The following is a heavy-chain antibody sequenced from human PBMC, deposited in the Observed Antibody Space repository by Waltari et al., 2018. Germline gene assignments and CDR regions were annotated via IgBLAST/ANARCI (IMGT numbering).Heavy chain of an antibody. CDR2: INHSGST. CDR3: ARTTVVVPAAWVY. V-gene: IGHV4-34*01. CDR1: GSFSGYY. Sequence: GSFSGYYWSWIRQPPGKGLEWIGEINHSGSTNYNPSLKSRVTISVDTSKNQFSLKLSSVTAADTAVYYCARTTVVVPAAWVYWGQGTLVTVSS. J-gene: IGHJ4*02. D-gene: IGHD2-2*01.